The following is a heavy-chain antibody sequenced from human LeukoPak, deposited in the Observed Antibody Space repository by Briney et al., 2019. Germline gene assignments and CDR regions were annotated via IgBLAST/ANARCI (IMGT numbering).Heavy chain of an antibody. J-gene: IGHJ6*03. D-gene: IGHD3-22*01. CDR3: ARGRSYYDSSGYRYYYYYMDV. V-gene: IGHV4-34*01. CDR1: GGPFSGYY. Sequence: SETLSLTCAVYGGPFSGYYWSWIRQPPGKGLEWIGEINHSGSTNYNPSLKSRVTISVDTSKNQFSLKLSSVTAADTAVYYCARGRSYYDSSGYRYYYYYMDVWGKGTTVTVSS. CDR2: INHSGST.